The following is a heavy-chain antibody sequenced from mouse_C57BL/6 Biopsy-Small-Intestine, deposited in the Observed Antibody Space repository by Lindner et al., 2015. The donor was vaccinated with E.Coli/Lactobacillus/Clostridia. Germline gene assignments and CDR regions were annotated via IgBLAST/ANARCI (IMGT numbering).Heavy chain of an antibody. Sequence: VQLQESGPELVKSGASVKISCEASGYSITSNYVNWVKQSPEKSLEWIGEINPSTGGTTYNEKFRAKATLTIDKSSSTAYMQLKSLTSEDSAVYYCARNWYFDIWGTGTTVTVSS. V-gene: IGHV1-42*01. CDR3: ARNWYFDI. J-gene: IGHJ1*03. CDR1: GYSITSNY. CDR2: INPSTGGT.